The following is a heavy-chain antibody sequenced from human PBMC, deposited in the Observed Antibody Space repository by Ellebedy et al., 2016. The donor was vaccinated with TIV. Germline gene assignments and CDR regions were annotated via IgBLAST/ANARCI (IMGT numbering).Heavy chain of an antibody. CDR1: GFSLSTSGMC. Sequence: SGPTLVKPTQTLTLTCTFSGFSLSTSGMCVSWIRQPPGKALEWLALIDWDDDKYYSASMKTRLTISKDTSENQVVLRMTNMDPVDSATYYCARIAAGYSDGYGAFDVWGQGTVVTVSS. CDR3: ARIAAGYSDGYGAFDV. D-gene: IGHD5-18*01. V-gene: IGHV2-70*01. J-gene: IGHJ3*01. CDR2: IDWDDDK.